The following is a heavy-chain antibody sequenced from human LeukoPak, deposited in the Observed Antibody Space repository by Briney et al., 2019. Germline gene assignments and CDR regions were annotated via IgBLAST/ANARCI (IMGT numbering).Heavy chain of an antibody. CDR1: GGSISSSSYY. V-gene: IGHV4-39*07. D-gene: IGHD3-3*01. Sequence: PSETLSLTCTVSGGSISSSSYYWGWIRQPPGKGLEWIGSIYYSGSTYYNPSLKSRVIISEDKSKNQLSLKLSSVTAADTAVYYCARDRTGSGYLGDAFDIWGQGTMVTVSS. J-gene: IGHJ3*02. CDR2: IYYSGST. CDR3: ARDRTGSGYLGDAFDI.